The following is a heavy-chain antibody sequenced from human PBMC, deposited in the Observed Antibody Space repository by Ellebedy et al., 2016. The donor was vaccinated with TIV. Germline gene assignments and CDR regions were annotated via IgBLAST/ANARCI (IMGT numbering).Heavy chain of an antibody. CDR2: ISTYNGNT. V-gene: IGHV1-18*01. CDR3: ARVQPHYFDY. J-gene: IGHJ4*02. D-gene: IGHD2-2*01. Sequence: AASVKVSCKASGYTFTKYGLTLVRQAPGQGLEWMGWISTYNGNTNSVQKFQGRVTMTTDTSTSTAYMELRSLTSDDTAMYYCARVQPHYFDYWGQGTQVTVSS. CDR1: GYTFTKYG.